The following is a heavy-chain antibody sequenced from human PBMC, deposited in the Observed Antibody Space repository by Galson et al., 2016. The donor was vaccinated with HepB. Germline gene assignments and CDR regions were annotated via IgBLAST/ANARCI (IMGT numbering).Heavy chain of an antibody. CDR2: IKQDGSEK. Sequence: SLRLSCAASGFTFSFYWMSWVRQAPGKGLEWVANIKQDGSEKYYVDSVKGRFTISRDNAKNSLYLQMNSLRAEDTAVYYCTRGGFRCFDWLGQGTLVTVSS. CDR1: GFTFSFYW. J-gene: IGHJ4*02. D-gene: IGHD2-15*01. V-gene: IGHV3-7*03. CDR3: TRGGFRCFDW.